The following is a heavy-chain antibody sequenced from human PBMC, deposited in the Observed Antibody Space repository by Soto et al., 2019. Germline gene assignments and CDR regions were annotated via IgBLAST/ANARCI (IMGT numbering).Heavy chain of an antibody. Sequence: EVQLLESGGGMVQPGGSLRLSCAASGFTFSSYAMTWVRQTPGKGLEWVSAITGSGGTTYYADSVKGRFTISRDNSKNTLYLQMNSLRAEDTAVYYCAKGPYQLPSSYFDYWGQGTLVTVSS. CDR1: GFTFSSYA. V-gene: IGHV3-23*01. CDR3: AKGPYQLPSSYFDY. D-gene: IGHD2-2*01. J-gene: IGHJ4*02. CDR2: ITGSGGTT.